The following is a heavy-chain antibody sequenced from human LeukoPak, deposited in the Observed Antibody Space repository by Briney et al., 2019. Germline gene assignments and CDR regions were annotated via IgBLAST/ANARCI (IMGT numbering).Heavy chain of an antibody. CDR2: IYTSGNS. D-gene: IGHD3-22*01. CDR1: GGSISSYY. Sequence: IPSETLSLTCTVSGGSISSYYWSWIRQPAGKGLKWIGRIYTSGNSNYNPSLKSRVTMSVDTSKNQFSLKLSSVTAADTAVYYCAREEFHYDSSGYYERWYFDLWGRGTLVTVSS. CDR3: AREEFHYDSSGYYERWYFDL. V-gene: IGHV4-4*07. J-gene: IGHJ2*01.